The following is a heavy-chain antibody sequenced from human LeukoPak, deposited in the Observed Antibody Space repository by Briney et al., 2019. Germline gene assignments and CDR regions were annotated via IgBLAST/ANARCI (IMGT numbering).Heavy chain of an antibody. V-gene: IGHV1-69*13. D-gene: IGHD2-2*01. CDR3: ASRGYCSSTSCYAGMDY. J-gene: IGHJ4*02. CDR1: GGTFSSYA. Sequence: SVEVSCKASGGTFSSYAISWVRQAPGQGLEWMGGIIPIFGTANYAQKFQGRVTITADESTSTAYMELSSLRSEDTAVYYCASRGYCSSTSCYAGMDYWGQGTLVTVSS. CDR2: IIPIFGTA.